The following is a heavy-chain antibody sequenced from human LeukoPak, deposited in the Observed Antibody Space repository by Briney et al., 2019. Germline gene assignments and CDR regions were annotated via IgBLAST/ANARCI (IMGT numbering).Heavy chain of an antibody. CDR2: MNPNSGNT. Sequence: ASVKVSCKASGYTFTSYGISWVRQAPGQGLEWMGWMNPNSGNTGYAQKFQGRVTITRNTSISTAYMELSSLRSEDTAVYYCARLPAAAYYMDVWGKGTTVTVSS. J-gene: IGHJ6*03. CDR1: GYTFTSYG. V-gene: IGHV1-8*03. CDR3: ARLPAAAYYMDV. D-gene: IGHD2-2*01.